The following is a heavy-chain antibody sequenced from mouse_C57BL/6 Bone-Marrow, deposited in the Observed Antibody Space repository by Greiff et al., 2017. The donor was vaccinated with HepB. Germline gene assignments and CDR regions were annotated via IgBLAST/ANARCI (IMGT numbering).Heavy chain of an antibody. V-gene: IGHV3-5*01. J-gene: IGHJ1*03. Sequence: EVKLMESGPGLVKPSQTVFLTCTVTGISITTGNYRWSWIRQFPGNKLEWIGYIYYSGTITYNPSLTSRTTITRDTPKNQFFLEMNSLTAEDTATYYCARDHSNYGGVYWYFDVWGTGTTVTVSS. D-gene: IGHD2-5*01. CDR3: ARDHSNYGGVYWYFDV. CDR1: GISITTGNYR. CDR2: IYYSGTI.